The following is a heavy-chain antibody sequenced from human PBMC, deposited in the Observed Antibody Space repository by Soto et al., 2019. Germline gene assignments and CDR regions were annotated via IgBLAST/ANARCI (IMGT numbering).Heavy chain of an antibody. V-gene: IGHV1-69*01. D-gene: IGHD5-12*01. CDR3: ARAAGYADYSYYYGMDV. Sequence: QVQLVQSGAEVKKPGSSVKVSCKASGGTFSSYAISWVRQAPGQGLEWMGGIIPIFGTANYAQKFQGRVTITADESTSTAYMELSSLRSEDTAVYYCARAAGYADYSYYYGMDVWGQGTTVTVSS. J-gene: IGHJ6*02. CDR1: GGTFSSYA. CDR2: IIPIFGTA.